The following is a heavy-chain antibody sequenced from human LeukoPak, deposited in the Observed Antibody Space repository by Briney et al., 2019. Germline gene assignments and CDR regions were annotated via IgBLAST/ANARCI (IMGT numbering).Heavy chain of an antibody. CDR1: GFTFSSYG. J-gene: IGHJ4*02. CDR2: IRYDGSNK. Sequence: GGSLRLSCAASGFTFSSYGMHWVRQAPGKELEWVAFIRYDGSNKYYADSVKGRFTISRDNSKNTLYLQMNSLRAEDTAVYYCAKDLGPLVPAAKGKPDYWGQGTLVTVSS. V-gene: IGHV3-30*02. CDR3: AKDLGPLVPAAKGKPDY. D-gene: IGHD2-2*01.